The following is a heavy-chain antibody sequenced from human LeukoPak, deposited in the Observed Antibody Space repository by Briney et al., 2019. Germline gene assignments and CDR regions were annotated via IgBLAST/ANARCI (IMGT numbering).Heavy chain of an antibody. D-gene: IGHD6-13*01. J-gene: IGHJ6*02. V-gene: IGHV4-34*01. CDR3: ARGRAAAIPRKQEPSYYYGMDV. CDR2: INHSGST. CDR1: GGSLSGYY. Sequence: KPSETLSLTCAVYGGSLSGYYWSWIRQPPGKGLEWIGEINHSGSTNYNPSLKSRVTISVDTSKNQFSLKLSSVTAADTAVYYCARGRAAAIPRKQEPSYYYGMDVWGQGTTVTVSS.